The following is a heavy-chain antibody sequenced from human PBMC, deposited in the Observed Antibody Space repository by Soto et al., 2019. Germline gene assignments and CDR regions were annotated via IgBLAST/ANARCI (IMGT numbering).Heavy chain of an antibody. CDR3: ARERSRVRAVDV. CDR2: IYYSGST. D-gene: IGHD3-10*01. J-gene: IGHJ6*02. CDR1: GGSISSGDYY. V-gene: IGHV4-30-4*01. Sequence: SETLSLTCTVSGGSISSGDYYWSWIRQPPGKGLEWIGYIYYSGSTYYNPSLKSRVTISVDTSKNQFSLKLSSVTAADTAVYYCARERSRVRAVDVWGQGTTVTVSS.